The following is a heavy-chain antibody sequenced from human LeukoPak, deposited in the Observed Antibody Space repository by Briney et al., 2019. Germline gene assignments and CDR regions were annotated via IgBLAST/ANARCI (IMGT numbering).Heavy chain of an antibody. V-gene: IGHV1-69*04. J-gene: IGHJ5*02. Sequence: SVKVSCKASGGTFSSYAISWVRQAPGQGLEWMGRIIPILGIANYAQKFQGRVTTTADKSTSTVYMELRSLTSDDTAVYYCARVRDESGFDPWGQGTLVTVSS. D-gene: IGHD3-9*01. CDR1: GGTFSSYA. CDR2: IIPILGIA. CDR3: ARVRDESGFDP.